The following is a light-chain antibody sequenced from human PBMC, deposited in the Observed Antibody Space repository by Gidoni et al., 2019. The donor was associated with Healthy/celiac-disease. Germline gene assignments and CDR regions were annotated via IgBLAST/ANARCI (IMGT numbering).Light chain of an antibody. CDR1: QGVSSY. CDR3: QQRSNRFT. J-gene: IGKJ3*01. CDR2: DAS. Sequence: IVLTQSPATLSLSPGERATLSCRASQGVSSYLAWYQQKPGQAPRLLIYDASNRAPGIPARFSGSGSGTDFPLTISSLEPEDFAVYYCQQRSNRFTFXPXTKVDIK. V-gene: IGKV3-11*01.